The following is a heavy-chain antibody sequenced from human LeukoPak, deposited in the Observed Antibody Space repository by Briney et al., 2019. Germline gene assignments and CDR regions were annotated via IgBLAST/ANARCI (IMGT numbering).Heavy chain of an antibody. CDR3: ARDSAECTGGYCYLVS. CDR1: GFTFNSDW. J-gene: IGHJ4*02. Sequence: GGSLRLSCAASGFTFNSDWMHLVRQAPGKGLVWVSRIKSAGSSPRYADSVKGRFTISRDNAKNTLYLQMNSLRVEDTAVYYCARDSAECTGGYCYLVSWGQGTLVTVSS. V-gene: IGHV3-74*01. CDR2: IKSAGSSP. D-gene: IGHD2-8*02.